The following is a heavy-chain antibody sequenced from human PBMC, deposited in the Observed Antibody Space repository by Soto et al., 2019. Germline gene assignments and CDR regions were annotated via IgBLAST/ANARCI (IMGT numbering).Heavy chain of an antibody. CDR1: GGSFSGYY. CDR3: ARVGANYYDSSGYYHDY. D-gene: IGHD3-22*01. CDR2: INHSGST. V-gene: IGHV4-34*01. J-gene: IGHJ4*02. Sequence: QVQLQQWGAGLLKPSETLSLTCVVYGGSFSGYYWSWIRQPPGKGLEWIGEINHSGSTNYNPSLKSRVTISVDTSKNQFSLKLSSVTAADTAVYYCARVGANYYDSSGYYHDYWGQGTLVTVSS.